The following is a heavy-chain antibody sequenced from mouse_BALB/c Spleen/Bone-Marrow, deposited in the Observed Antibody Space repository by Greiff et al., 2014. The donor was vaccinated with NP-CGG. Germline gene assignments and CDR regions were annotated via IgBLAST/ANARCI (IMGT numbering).Heavy chain of an antibody. J-gene: IGHJ2*01. V-gene: IGHV1-69*02. Sequence: QVQLQQSGAELVKPGASVKLSCKASGYTFTSYWMHWVKQRPGQGLEWVGEIDPSDSYTNYNQKFKGKATLTVDKSSSTAYMQLSSLTSGDSAVYYCARGLYGNSGYWGQGTTLTVSS. CDR1: GYTFTSYW. CDR3: ARGLYGNSGY. CDR2: IDPSDSYT. D-gene: IGHD2-1*01.